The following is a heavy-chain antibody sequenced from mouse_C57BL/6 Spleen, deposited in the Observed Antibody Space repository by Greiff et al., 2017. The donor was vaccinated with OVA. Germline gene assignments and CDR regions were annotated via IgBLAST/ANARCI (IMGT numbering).Heavy chain of an antibody. V-gene: IGHV1-59*01. J-gene: IGHJ1*03. CDR3: ARGDYGSSLSYWYFDV. CDR1: GYTFTSYW. CDR2: IDPSDSYT. Sequence: VQLQQPGAELVRPGTSVKLSCKASGYTFTSYWMHWVKQRPGQGLEWIGVIDPSDSYTNYNQKFKGKATLTVDTSSSTAYMQLSSLTSEDSAVYYCARGDYGSSLSYWYFDVWGTGTTVTVSS. D-gene: IGHD1-1*01.